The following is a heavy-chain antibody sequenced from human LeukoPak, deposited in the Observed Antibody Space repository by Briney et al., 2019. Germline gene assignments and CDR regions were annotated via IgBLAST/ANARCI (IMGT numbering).Heavy chain of an antibody. V-gene: IGHV4-59*01. D-gene: IGHD2-2*01. CDR1: GGSISSYC. Sequence: SETLSLTCTVSGGSISSYCWSWIRQPPGKGLEWIGYIYYSGSTNYNPSLKSRVTISVDTSKNQFSLKLSSVIAADTAVYYCARTTGGYCSSASCFGFSYSYYMDVWGKGTTVTISS. CDR2: IYYSGST. CDR3: ARTTGGYCSSASCFGFSYSYYMDV. J-gene: IGHJ6*03.